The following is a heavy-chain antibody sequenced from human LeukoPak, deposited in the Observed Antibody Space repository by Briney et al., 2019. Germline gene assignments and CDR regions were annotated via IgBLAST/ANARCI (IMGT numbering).Heavy chain of an antibody. J-gene: IGHJ4*02. Sequence: GGSLRLSCAASGFTFSSYSMNWVRQAPGKGLEWVSSIGSSSSYIYYADSVKGRFTISRDNAKNSLYLQMNSLRAEDTAVYYCARARQQLACDYWGQGTLVTVSS. CDR3: ARARQQLACDY. V-gene: IGHV3-21*01. CDR1: GFTFSSYS. CDR2: IGSSSSYI. D-gene: IGHD6-13*01.